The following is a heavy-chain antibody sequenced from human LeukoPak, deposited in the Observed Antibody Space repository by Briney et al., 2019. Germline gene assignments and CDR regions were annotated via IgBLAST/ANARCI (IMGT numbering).Heavy chain of an antibody. CDR1: GGSISSYY. V-gene: IGHV4-59*08. Sequence: SETLSLTCTVSGGSISSYYWSWIRQPPGKGLEWIGYIYYSGSTNYNPSLKSRVTISVDTSKNQFSLKLSSVTAADTAVYYCARFPTYDYYFDYWGQGTLVTVSS. D-gene: IGHD1-1*01. J-gene: IGHJ4*02. CDR3: ARFPTYDYYFDY. CDR2: IYYSGST.